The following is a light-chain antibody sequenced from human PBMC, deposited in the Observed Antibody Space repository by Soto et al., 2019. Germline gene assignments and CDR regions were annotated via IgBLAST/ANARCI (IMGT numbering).Light chain of an antibody. CDR2: EVT. V-gene: IGLV2-14*01. CDR3: AARDDSLNAVI. Sequence: QSALTQPASVSGSPRQSITISCTGTSSDVGGYNYVSWYQQHPGKAPKLMIYEVTNRPSGVSNRFSGSKSGTSASLAISGLQSEDEADYYCAARDDSLNAVIFGGGTQLTVL. CDR1: SSDVGGYNY. J-gene: IGLJ2*01.